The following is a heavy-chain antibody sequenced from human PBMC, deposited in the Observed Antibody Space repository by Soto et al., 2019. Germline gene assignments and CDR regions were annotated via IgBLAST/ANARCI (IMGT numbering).Heavy chain of an antibody. D-gene: IGHD3-10*01. CDR1: GGSIRSSKYY. Sequence: SETLSLTCTVSGGSIRSSKYYWGWIRQPPGKGLEWIGNIYDSGSTYYNPSLKSRVTISVDTSKNQFSLNLKSVTAADTASYYCARDSAELGYYYYGMDVWGQGTTVTVSS. CDR3: ARDSAELGYYYYGMDV. CDR2: IYDSGST. V-gene: IGHV4-39*02. J-gene: IGHJ6*02.